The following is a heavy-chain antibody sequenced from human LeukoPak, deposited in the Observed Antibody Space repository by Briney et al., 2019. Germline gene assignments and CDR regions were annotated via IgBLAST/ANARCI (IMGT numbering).Heavy chain of an antibody. J-gene: IGHJ6*02. V-gene: IGHV4-34*01. CDR1: GGSFSGYY. D-gene: IGHD5-18*01. Sequence: PSETLSLTCAVYGGSFSGYYWSWIRQPPGKGLEWIGEINHSGSTNYNPSLKSRVTISVDTSKNQFSLKLSSVTAADTAVYYCARGRGYNYGNYYYYYGMDVWGQGTTVTVSS. CDR3: ARGRGYNYGNYYYYYGMDV. CDR2: INHSGST.